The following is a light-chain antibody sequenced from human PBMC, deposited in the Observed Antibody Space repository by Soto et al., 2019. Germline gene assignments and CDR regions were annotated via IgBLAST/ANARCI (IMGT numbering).Light chain of an antibody. CDR3: CSYAGASTPVL. CDR2: EGN. CDR1: SSDLGTYNL. J-gene: IGLJ2*01. V-gene: IGLV2-23*01. Sequence: QSALTQPASVSGSPGQSITISCTGSSSDLGTYNLVSWYQQHPGKAPKLMIFEGNKRPSGVSNRFSGSKSGNTASLTISGLQAEDEADYYCCSYAGASTPVLFGGGTKLTVL.